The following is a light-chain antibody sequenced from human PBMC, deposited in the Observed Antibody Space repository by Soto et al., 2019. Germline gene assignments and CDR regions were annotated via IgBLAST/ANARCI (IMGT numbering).Light chain of an antibody. J-gene: IGKJ2*01. Sequence: TVLTQSPGTLSLTAGERATLSCRASESISSNCLAWYQHKPGQAPRLLIYGASDRATGIPDRFSGSGSGTDFTLTISRLEPEDIAVYVCQQYGGSPPYTFGQGTKLEIK. CDR1: ESISSNC. V-gene: IGKV3-20*01. CDR3: QQYGGSPPYT. CDR2: GAS.